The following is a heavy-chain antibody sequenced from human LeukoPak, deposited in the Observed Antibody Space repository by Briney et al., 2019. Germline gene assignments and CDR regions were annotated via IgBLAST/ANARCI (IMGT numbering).Heavy chain of an antibody. J-gene: IGHJ4*02. CDR3: ARSYYDILTGYSL. CDR2: IYYSGST. Sequence: PSETLSLTCAASGGSISSYYLSWIRQPPGKGQEWIGDIYYSGSTNYNPSLKSRVTMSVDTSKNQFALKLSSVSAADTAVYYCARSYYDILTGYSLWGQGTLVTVSS. CDR1: GGSISSYY. D-gene: IGHD3-9*01. V-gene: IGHV4-59*01.